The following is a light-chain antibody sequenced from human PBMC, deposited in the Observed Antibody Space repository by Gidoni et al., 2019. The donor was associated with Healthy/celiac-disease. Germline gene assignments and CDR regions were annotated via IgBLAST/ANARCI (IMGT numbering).Light chain of an antibody. CDR3: AAGDDSLNGWV. Sequence: QSVLTQLPSASGTPGQRGTSSFSRSSSNIGSNTVNWYQQPPGTAPKLLIYSNNQRPSGVRCRFSGSKYGTSAFLAISGLQSEDEDDDYCAAGDDSLNGWVFGGGTKLTV. CDR2: SNN. CDR1: SSNIGSNT. V-gene: IGLV1-44*01. J-gene: IGLJ3*02.